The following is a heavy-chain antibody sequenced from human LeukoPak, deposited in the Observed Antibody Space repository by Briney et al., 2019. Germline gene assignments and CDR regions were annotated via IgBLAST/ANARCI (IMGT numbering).Heavy chain of an antibody. CDR1: GYSFTDYY. D-gene: IGHD3-3*01. J-gene: IGHJ5*02. CDR3: AREGADFWSSNWFDP. CDR2: INPNSGDT. Sequence: GASVKVSCKASGYSFTDYYMHWVRQAPGQGLEWMGWINPNSGDTNFAQKFQGRVTMTRDTSISTAYMELSRLRSDDTAVYYCAREGADFWSSNWFDPWGQGTLVTVSS. V-gene: IGHV1-2*02.